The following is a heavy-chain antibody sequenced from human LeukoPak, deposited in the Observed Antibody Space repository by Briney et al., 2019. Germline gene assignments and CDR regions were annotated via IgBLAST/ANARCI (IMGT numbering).Heavy chain of an antibody. J-gene: IGHJ3*02. CDR3: ARDADCSSTSCGAFDI. D-gene: IGHD2-2*01. V-gene: IGHV1-18*01. CDR1: GYTFTSYG. Sequence: ASVKVSCKASGYTFTSYGISWVRQAPGQGLEWMGWISAYNSNTNYAQKLQGRVTMTTDTSTSTAYMELRSLRSDDTAVYYCARDADCSSTSCGAFDIWGQGTMVTVSS. CDR2: ISAYNSNT.